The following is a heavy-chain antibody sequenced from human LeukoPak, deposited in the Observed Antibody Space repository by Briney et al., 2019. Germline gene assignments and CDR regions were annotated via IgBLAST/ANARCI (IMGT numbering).Heavy chain of an antibody. Sequence: PGGSLRLSCAASGFTFSSYGMHWVRQAPGKGLVWVSRIKSDGSGIAYADSVEGRFTISRDNAKKTLYLQMNSLRAEDTAMYYCAGLDFGQDYWGQGTLVTVSS. J-gene: IGHJ4*02. CDR2: IKSDGSGI. D-gene: IGHD3/OR15-3a*01. V-gene: IGHV3-74*01. CDR3: AGLDFGQDY. CDR1: GFTFSSYG.